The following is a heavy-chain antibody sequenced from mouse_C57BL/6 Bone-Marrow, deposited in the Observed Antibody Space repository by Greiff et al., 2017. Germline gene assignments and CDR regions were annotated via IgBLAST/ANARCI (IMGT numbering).Heavy chain of an antibody. V-gene: IGHV5-17*01. Sequence: EVHLVESGGGLVKPGGSLKLSCAASGFTFSDYGMHWVRQAPEKGLEWVAYISSGSSTIYYADTVKGRFTISRDNAKNTLFLQRTSLRSEDTAMYYCARPGWLPYAMDYWGQGTSVTVSS. J-gene: IGHJ4*01. CDR2: ISSGSSTI. CDR1: GFTFSDYG. D-gene: IGHD2-3*01. CDR3: ARPGWLPYAMDY.